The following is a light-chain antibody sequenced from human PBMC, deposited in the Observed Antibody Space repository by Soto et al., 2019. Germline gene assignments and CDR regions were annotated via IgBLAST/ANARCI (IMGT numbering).Light chain of an antibody. CDR3: MQGIQRGS. CDR1: QSLLHSNGKNY. Sequence: VLTQSPLSLPVTPGEPASISCRSSQSLLHSNGKNYLDWYLQKPGQSSQILIYLASNRSAGVPDRFSGSGSGTDFPRRISPVQAEDVGVYYCMQGIQRGSFGGGTQVEIK. J-gene: IGKJ4*01. CDR2: LAS. V-gene: IGKV2-28*01.